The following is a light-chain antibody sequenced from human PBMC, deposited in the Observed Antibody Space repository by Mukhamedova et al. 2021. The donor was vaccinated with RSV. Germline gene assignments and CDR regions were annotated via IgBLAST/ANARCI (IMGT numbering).Light chain of an antibody. Sequence: WYQRRVHGKPPKLLIYDASNLESGVPSRFSGSGSGTDFTLTISSLQPEDFAFYYCQHFNSFPLTFGGGTKVEIK. V-gene: IGKV1-13*02. CDR3: QHFNSFPLT. J-gene: IGKJ4*01. CDR2: DAS.